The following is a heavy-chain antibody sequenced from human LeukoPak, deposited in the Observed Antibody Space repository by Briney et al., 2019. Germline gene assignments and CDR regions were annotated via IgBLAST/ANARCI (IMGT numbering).Heavy chain of an antibody. D-gene: IGHD6-19*01. Sequence: PGGSLRLSCAASGFTFSDYSMTWVRQAPGKGLEWVSAITGDGAYTDYADSVKGRFTISRDNPNNALYLQMNSLRAEDTAVYYYAKRNSFSSGWFTAWGQGTLVTVSS. CDR1: GFTFSDYS. CDR3: AKRNSFSSGWFTA. J-gene: IGHJ5*02. V-gene: IGHV3-23*01. CDR2: ITGDGAYT.